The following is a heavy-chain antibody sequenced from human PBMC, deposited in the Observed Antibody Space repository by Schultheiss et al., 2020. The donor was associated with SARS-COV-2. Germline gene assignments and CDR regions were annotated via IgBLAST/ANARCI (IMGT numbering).Heavy chain of an antibody. J-gene: IGHJ4*02. CDR1: GFTFSDYY. CDR2: IKSKTDGGTT. V-gene: IGHV3-15*01. Sequence: GGSLRLSCAASGFTFSDYYMSWIRQAPGKGLEWVGRIKSKTDGGTTDYAAPVKGRFTISRDDSKNTLYLQMNSLKTEDTAVYYCTTVAAAGTNLWGQGTLVTVSS. CDR3: TTVAAAGTNL. D-gene: IGHD6-13*01.